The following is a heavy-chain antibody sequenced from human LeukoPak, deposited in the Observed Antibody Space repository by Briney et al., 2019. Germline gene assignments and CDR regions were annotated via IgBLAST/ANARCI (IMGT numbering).Heavy chain of an antibody. CDR3: ARDVEDSSGYYYGDY. CDR2: IYHSGST. Sequence: SETLSLTCTVSGYSISSGYYWGWIRQPPGKGLEWIGSIYHSGSTYYNPSLKSRVTISVDTFKNQFSLKLSSVTAADTAVYYCARDVEDSSGYYYGDYWGQGTLVTVSS. CDR1: GYSISSGYY. D-gene: IGHD3-22*01. V-gene: IGHV4-38-2*02. J-gene: IGHJ4*02.